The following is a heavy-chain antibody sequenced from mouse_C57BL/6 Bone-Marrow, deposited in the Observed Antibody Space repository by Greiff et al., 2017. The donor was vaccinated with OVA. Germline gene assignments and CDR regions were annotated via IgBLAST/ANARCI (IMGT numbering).Heavy chain of an antibody. Sequence: VQLQQSGAELAKPGASVKLSCKASGYTFTSYWMHWVKQRPGQGLEWIGYITPSSGYTKYNQKFRDKATLTADKSSSTAYMQLSSLTYEDSAVYYCARVWHYWYFDVWGTGTTVTVSS. J-gene: IGHJ1*03. CDR3: ARVWHYWYFDV. V-gene: IGHV1-7*01. CDR2: ITPSSGYT. CDR1: GYTFTSYW.